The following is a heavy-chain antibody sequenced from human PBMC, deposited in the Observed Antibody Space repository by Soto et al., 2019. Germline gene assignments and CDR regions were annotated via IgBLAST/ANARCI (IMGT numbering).Heavy chain of an antibody. Sequence: PSETLSLTCTVSGGSISSYYWSWIRQPPGKGLEWIGYIYYSGSTNYNPSLKSRVTISVDTSKNQFSLKLSSVTAADTAVYYCARHDGFAAGGWYTAAVFWFDPWGQGTLVTVSS. D-gene: IGHD6-19*01. V-gene: IGHV4-59*08. CDR3: ARHDGFAAGGWYTAAVFWFDP. J-gene: IGHJ5*02. CDR2: IYYSGST. CDR1: GGSISSYY.